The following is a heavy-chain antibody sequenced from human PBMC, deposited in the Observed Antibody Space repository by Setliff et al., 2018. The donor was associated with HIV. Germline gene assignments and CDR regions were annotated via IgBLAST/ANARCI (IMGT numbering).Heavy chain of an antibody. J-gene: IGHJ3*02. CDR2: ISDFKGNT. CDR1: GYTFISYG. D-gene: IGHD6-19*01. Sequence: ASVKVSCKASGYTFISYGISWVRQAPGQGLEWMGWISDFKGNTIYAQKLQGRLTMTTDTSTSTAYMELRSLRSDDTAVYFCARVPYRSAWFSGGHDAFDIWGQGTMVTVSS. CDR3: ARVPYRSAWFSGGHDAFDI. V-gene: IGHV1-18*01.